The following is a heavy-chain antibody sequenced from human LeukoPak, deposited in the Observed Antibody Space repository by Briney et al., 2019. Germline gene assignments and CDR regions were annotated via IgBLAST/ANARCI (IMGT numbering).Heavy chain of an antibody. CDR2: MNTKSGNT. D-gene: IGHD3-10*01. V-gene: IGHV1-8*01. CDR3: ARTPTMVRGFDY. J-gene: IGHJ4*01. CDR1: GYTFTRYD. Sequence: ASVKVSCKASGYTFTRYDINWVRQATGQGLEWMGWMNTKSGNTGHAQKFQGRVTMTRDTSTSTVYMELSSLRSEDTAVYYCARTPTMVRGFDYWGQGTLVTVSS.